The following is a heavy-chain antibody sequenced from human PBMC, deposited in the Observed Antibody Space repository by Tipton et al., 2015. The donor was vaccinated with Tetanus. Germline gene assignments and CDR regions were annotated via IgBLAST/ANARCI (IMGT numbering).Heavy chain of an antibody. Sequence: GLVKPSETLSLTCTVSGDSISRGGYFWKWIRPRPGEGPGGVGYIYYSGDTYYNPSLKSRVSMSVDTSRNQFSLKLTSVTAADTAVYYCARDQGGGRVVRLNWLDPWGQGTLVTVSS. CDR2: IYYSGDT. J-gene: IGHJ5*02. D-gene: IGHD6-6*01. CDR3: ARDQGGGRVVRLNWLDP. V-gene: IGHV4-31*03. CDR1: GDSISRGGYF.